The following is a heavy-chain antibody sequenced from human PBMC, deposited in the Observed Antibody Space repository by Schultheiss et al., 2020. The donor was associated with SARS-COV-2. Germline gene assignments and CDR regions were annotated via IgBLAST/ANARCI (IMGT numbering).Heavy chain of an antibody. CDR3: ARPYCGGDCSPKVYLDY. CDR1: GFTFSSYG. Sequence: GESLKISCAASGFTFSSYGMHWVRQAPGKGLEWVSVIYSGGSTYYADPVEGRFTISRDNSKNTLYLQMNSLRAEDTAVYYCARPYCGGDCSPKVYLDYWGQGTLVTVSS. V-gene: IGHV3-NL1*01. J-gene: IGHJ4*02. CDR2: IYSGGST. D-gene: IGHD2-21*02.